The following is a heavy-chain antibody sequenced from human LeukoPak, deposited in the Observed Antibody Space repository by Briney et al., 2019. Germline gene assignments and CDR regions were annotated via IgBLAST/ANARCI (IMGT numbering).Heavy chain of an antibody. CDR3: ARVYYHDSSGYSYYFDY. CDR1: GFTFSSYW. Sequence: PGGSLRLSCAASGFTFSSYWMSWVRQAPGKGLEWVANIKQDGSEKYYVDSVKGRFTISRDNAKNSLYLQMNSLRAEDTAVYYCARVYYHDSSGYSYYFDYWGQGTLVTVSS. CDR2: IKQDGSEK. D-gene: IGHD3-22*01. V-gene: IGHV3-7*04. J-gene: IGHJ4*02.